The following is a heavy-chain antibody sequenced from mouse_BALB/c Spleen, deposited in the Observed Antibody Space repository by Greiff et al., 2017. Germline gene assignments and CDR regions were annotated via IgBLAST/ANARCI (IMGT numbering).Heavy chain of an antibody. Sequence: VQLQQSGAELVRPGALVKLSCKASGFNIKDYYMHWVQQRPEQGLEWIGWIDPENGNTIYDPKFQGKASITADTSSNTAYLQLSSLTSEDTAVYYCARREIYYGNSPFAYWGQGTLVTVSA. CDR1: GFNIKDYY. J-gene: IGHJ3*01. CDR3: ARREIYYGNSPFAY. CDR2: IDPENGNT. V-gene: IGHV14-1*02. D-gene: IGHD2-1*01.